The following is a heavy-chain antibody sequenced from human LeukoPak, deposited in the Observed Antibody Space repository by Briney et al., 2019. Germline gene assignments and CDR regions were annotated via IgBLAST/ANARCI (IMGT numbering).Heavy chain of an antibody. CDR2: ISSSSSYI. Sequence: PGGSLRLSCAASGFAFSSYSLNWVRQAPGKGLEWVSSISSSSSYIYYADSVKGRFTISRDNAKNSLYLQMNSLRAEDTAVYYCARDYGHNYDFWSGSGMDVWGKGTTVTVSS. D-gene: IGHD3-3*01. CDR1: GFAFSSYS. J-gene: IGHJ6*04. V-gene: IGHV3-21*01. CDR3: ARDYGHNYDFWSGSGMDV.